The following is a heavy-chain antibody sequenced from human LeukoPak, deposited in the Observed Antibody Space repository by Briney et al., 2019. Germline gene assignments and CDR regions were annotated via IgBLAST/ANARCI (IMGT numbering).Heavy chain of an antibody. CDR2: INWSGGST. J-gene: IGHJ6*02. V-gene: IGHV3-20*04. CDR1: GFTFDDYD. Sequence: GGSLRLSCAASGFTFDDYDMTWVRQAPGKGLEWVSGINWSGGSTGYADSVKGRFTISRDNAKNSLYLQMNSLRAEDTALYYCAKDGGNYIGNYDFWSGYYTGRGMDVWGQGTTVTVSS. CDR3: AKDGGNYIGNYDFWSGYYTGRGMDV. D-gene: IGHD3-3*01.